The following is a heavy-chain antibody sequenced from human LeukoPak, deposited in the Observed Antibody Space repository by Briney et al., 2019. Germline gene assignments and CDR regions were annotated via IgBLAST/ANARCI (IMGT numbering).Heavy chain of an antibody. D-gene: IGHD2-15*01. CDR3: ARAVGYCSGGSCFRGNWFDP. J-gene: IGHJ5*02. CDR2: IYYSGST. CDR1: GGSIRSYY. Sequence: SETLSLTCTVSGGSIRSYYWSWIRQPPGKGLEWIGYIYYSGSTNYNPSLKSRVSISVDTSKNQFSLKLSSVTAADTAVYYCARAVGYCSGGSCFRGNWFDPWGQGTLVTVSP. V-gene: IGHV4-59*01.